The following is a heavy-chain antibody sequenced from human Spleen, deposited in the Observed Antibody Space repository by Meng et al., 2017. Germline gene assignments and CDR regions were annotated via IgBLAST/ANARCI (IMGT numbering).Heavy chain of an antibody. D-gene: IGHD6-19*01. CDR2: INSDGSST. Sequence: GGSLRLSCAASELTVGNNYMSWVRQAPGKGLVWVSRINSDGSSTSYADSVKGRFTISRDNAKNTLYLQMNSLRAEDTAVYYCAKGGVAGFDYWGQGTLVTVSS. V-gene: IGHV3-74*01. J-gene: IGHJ4*02. CDR1: ELTVGNNY. CDR3: AKGGVAGFDY.